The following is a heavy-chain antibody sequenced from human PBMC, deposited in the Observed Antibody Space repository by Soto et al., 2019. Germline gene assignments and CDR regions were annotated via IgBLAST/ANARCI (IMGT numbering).Heavy chain of an antibody. V-gene: IGHV3-30*14. J-gene: IGHJ4*02. CDR3: ARSLDILTGYLDY. Sequence: QVQLVESGGGVVQPGRSLRLSCAASGFTFSSYAMHWVRQAPGKGLEWVAVISYDGSNKYYADSVKGRFTISRDNSKNTLYLQMNSLRAEDTAVYYCARSLDILTGYLDYWGQRTMVTVSS. CDR2: ISYDGSNK. CDR1: GFTFSSYA. D-gene: IGHD3-9*01.